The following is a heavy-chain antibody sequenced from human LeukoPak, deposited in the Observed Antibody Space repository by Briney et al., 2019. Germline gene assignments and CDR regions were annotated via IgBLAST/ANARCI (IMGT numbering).Heavy chain of an antibody. CDR3: ARGLYYDFWSGYYTPYYMDV. Sequence: GASVKVSCKASGYTFTSYDINWVRQATGQGLEWMGWMNPNSGNTGYAQKFQGRVTMTRNTSISTAYMELSSLRSEDTAVYYCARGLYYDFWSGYYTPYYMDVWGKGTTVTVSS. CDR2: MNPNSGNT. V-gene: IGHV1-8*01. CDR1: GYTFTSYD. J-gene: IGHJ6*03. D-gene: IGHD3-3*01.